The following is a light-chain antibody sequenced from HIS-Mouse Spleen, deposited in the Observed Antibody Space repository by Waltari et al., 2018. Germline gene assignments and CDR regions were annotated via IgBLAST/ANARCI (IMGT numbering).Light chain of an antibody. J-gene: IGLJ2*01. V-gene: IGLV1-44*01. Sequence: QSVLTQPPSASGTPGQRVTISCSGSSYNIGSNTVHWYQQLPGTAPKLLIDSNNQRPSGVPDRFSGSKSGTSASLAISGLQSEDEADYYCAAWDDSLNGVVFGGGTKLTVL. CDR1: SYNIGSNT. CDR2: SNN. CDR3: AAWDDSLNGVV.